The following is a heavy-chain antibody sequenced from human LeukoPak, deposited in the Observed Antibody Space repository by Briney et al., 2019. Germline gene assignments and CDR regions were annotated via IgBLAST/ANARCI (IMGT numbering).Heavy chain of an antibody. CDR2: ISSDGVST. V-gene: IGHV3-64D*06. J-gene: IGHJ4*02. CDR1: GFTFSPYW. Sequence: PGGSLRLSCAASGFTFSPYWMHWVRQAPGKGLQYVSAISSDGVSTYYADSVKGRFTISRDNSKNTLYLQMSSLRAEDTAVYYCVKDKYRGYDSPFDYWGQGTLVTVSS. CDR3: VKDKYRGYDSPFDY. D-gene: IGHD5-12*01.